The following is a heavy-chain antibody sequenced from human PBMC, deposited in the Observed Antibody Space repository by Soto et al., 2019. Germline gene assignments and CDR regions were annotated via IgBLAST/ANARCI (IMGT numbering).Heavy chain of an antibody. D-gene: IGHD6-13*01. CDR1: GFIVSSNY. Sequence: EVQVVESGGGLVQPGGSLRLSCAASGFIVSSNYMTWVRQAPGKGLEWVSVIYSDGSTYYADSVKGRFSISRHSSKNTLYLQMNSLRAEDTAVYYWARVGYSSNWPLLFNCFYPWGQVTLVTVSS. CDR2: IYSDGST. CDR3: ARVGYSSNWPLLFNCFYP. J-gene: IGHJ5*02. V-gene: IGHV3-53*04.